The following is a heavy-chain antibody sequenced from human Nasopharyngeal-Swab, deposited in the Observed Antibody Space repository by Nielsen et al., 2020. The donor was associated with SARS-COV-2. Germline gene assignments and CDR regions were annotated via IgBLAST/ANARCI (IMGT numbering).Heavy chain of an antibody. Sequence: SETLSLTCTVSGGSISSGGYYWSWIRQHPGKGLEWIGYIYYSGSTNYNPSLKSRVTISVDTSKNQFSLKLSSVTAADTAVYYCARAPGFSIFGVVITSDAFDIWGQGTMVAVSS. D-gene: IGHD3-3*01. CDR2: IYYSGST. V-gene: IGHV4-61*08. J-gene: IGHJ3*02. CDR1: GGSISSGGYY. CDR3: ARAPGFSIFGVVITSDAFDI.